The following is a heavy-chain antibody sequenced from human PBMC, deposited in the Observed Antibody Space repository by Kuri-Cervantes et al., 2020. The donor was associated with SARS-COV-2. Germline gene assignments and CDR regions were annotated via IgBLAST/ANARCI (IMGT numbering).Heavy chain of an antibody. CDR1: VYTFTSYA. CDR2: SNAGNGNT. Sequence: ASVKVSCQASVYTFTSYAMHWVRQAPGQRLEWMGWSNAGNGNTKYSQEFQGRVTITRDTSTSTAYMELRSLRYDDTAVYYCAKQCSSPDCMDYFDYWGQGTLVTISS. V-gene: IGHV1-3*02. CDR3: AKQCSSPDCMDYFDY. J-gene: IGHJ4*02. D-gene: IGHD6-6*01.